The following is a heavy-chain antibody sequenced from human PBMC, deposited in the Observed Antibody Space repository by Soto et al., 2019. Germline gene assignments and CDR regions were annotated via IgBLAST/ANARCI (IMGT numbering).Heavy chain of an antibody. D-gene: IGHD2-2*01. J-gene: IGHJ4*02. Sequence: QVQLVESGGGVVQPGRSLRLSCAASAFTFSDYAMHWVRQAPGKGLEWVAVISYDGNYKYYADSVKGRVTISRDNSKNTLYLQMHSLRGEDTAVYYCARAQTKYCSTTSCYVFDYWGQGTLVTVSS. CDR3: ARAQTKYCSTTSCYVFDY. CDR2: ISYDGNYK. V-gene: IGHV3-30-3*01. CDR1: AFTFSDYA.